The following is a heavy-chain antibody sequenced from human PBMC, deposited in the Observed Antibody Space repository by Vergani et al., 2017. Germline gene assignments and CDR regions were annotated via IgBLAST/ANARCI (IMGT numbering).Heavy chain of an antibody. V-gene: IGHV3-23*01. Sequence: EVQLLESGGGLVQPGGSLRLSCAASGFTFSSYAMSWVRQAPGKGLEWVSAISGSGGSTYYADSVKGRFTISRDNSKNTLYLQMNSLRAVDTAVYYCASFGAHPGWFDPWGQGTLVTVSS. J-gene: IGHJ5*02. CDR1: GFTFSSYA. CDR3: ASFGAHPGWFDP. CDR2: ISGSGGST. D-gene: IGHD3-16*01.